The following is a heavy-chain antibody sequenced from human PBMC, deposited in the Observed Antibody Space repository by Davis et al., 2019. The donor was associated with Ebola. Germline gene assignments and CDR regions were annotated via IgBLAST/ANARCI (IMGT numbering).Heavy chain of an antibody. V-gene: IGHV3-48*01. J-gene: IGHJ4*02. D-gene: IGHD2/OR15-2a*01. CDR3: AKDVYFSQPDY. CDR2: ISDSSSTI. CDR1: TFTFSTYS. Sequence: LSLTCAASTFTFSTYSMNWVRQAPGKGLEWVSYISDSSSTIYYADSVKGRFTISRDNSKNTLYLQMNSLRAEDTAVYYCAKDVYFSQPDYWGQGTLVTVSS.